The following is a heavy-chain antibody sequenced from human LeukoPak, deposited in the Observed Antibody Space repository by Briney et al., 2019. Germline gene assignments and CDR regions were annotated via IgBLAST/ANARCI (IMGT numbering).Heavy chain of an antibody. CDR1: GFTFGDYY. CDR3: ARFYYGSGNPTY. V-gene: IGHV3-11*06. Sequence: PGGSLRLSCEASGFTFGDYYMSWIRQAPGKGLEGVSYISSSSSYTNYADSVKGRFTISRDNAKNSLYLQMNSLRAEDTAVYYCARFYYGSGNPTYWGQGTLVTVSS. CDR2: ISSSSSYT. D-gene: IGHD3-10*01. J-gene: IGHJ4*02.